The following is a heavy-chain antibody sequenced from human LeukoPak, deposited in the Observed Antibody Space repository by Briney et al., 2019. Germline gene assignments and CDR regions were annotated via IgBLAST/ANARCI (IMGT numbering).Heavy chain of an antibody. CDR2: IHKNAIT. V-gene: IGHV3-53*01. D-gene: IGHD3-10*01. J-gene: IGHJ6*03. CDR3: ARSLRVRGVPDYMDV. Sequence: GGSLRLSCAASGFTFSSYWMSWVRQAPGKGLEWVSVIHKNAITYYADIVKGRFTISRDNSKNTVFLQMNSLRAEDTAVYYCARSLRVRGVPDYMDVWGRGTTVTISS. CDR1: GFTFSSYW.